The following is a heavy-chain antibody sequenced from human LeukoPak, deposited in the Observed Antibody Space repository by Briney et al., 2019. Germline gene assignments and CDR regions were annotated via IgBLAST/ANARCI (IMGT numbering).Heavy chain of an antibody. CDR1: GGSISSSSYY. CDR2: IYYSGST. Sequence: SETLSLTCTVSGGSISSSSYYWGWIRQPPGKGLEWIGSIYYSGSTYYNPSLKSRVTISVDTSKNQFSLKLSSVTAADTAVYYCARHVSAAGTGWFDPWGQGTLVTVSS. V-gene: IGHV4-39*01. J-gene: IGHJ5*02. D-gene: IGHD6-13*01. CDR3: ARHVSAAGTGWFDP.